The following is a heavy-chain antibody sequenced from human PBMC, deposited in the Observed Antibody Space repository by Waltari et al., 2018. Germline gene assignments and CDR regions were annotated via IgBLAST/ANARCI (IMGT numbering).Heavy chain of an antibody. V-gene: IGHV3-43*01. CDR2: SRWDGCST. Sequence: EVQLVESGGVVVQPGGSLRLSCAASGFTFDDYTMHWVRQAPGKGLEWVSLSRWDGCSTYYADAVKGRFTISRDNSKNSLYLQMNSRRTEDTAWYYCAKGAAFDYWGQGTLVTVSS. CDR1: GFTFDDYT. D-gene: IGHD2-15*01. J-gene: IGHJ4*02. CDR3: AKGAAFDY.